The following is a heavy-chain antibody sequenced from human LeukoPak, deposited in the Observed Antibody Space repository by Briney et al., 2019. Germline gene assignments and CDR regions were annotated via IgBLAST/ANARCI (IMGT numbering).Heavy chain of an antibody. V-gene: IGHV3-53*01. CDR1: GFTVSSNY. J-gene: IGHJ4*02. CDR3: ARNILRSENSWGY. Sequence: GGSLRLSCAASGFTVSSNYMSWVRQAPGKGLEWVSVIYSGGSTYYADSVKGRFTISRDNSKNTLYLQMNSLRAEDTAVYYCARNILRSENSWGYWGQGTLVTVSS. D-gene: IGHD3-3*01. CDR2: IYSGGST.